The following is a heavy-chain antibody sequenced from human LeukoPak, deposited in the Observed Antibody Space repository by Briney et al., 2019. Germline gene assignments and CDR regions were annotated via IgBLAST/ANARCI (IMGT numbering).Heavy chain of an antibody. Sequence: GSLRLSCAASGFTFSSYAMNWVRQAPGKGLEWVAALSGSGGSAYYADSVKGRFTISRDNSKTTLFLQMNSLRAEDTAVYYCAKDSAVGATAEDFDSWGQGTLVTVSS. J-gene: IGHJ4*02. CDR3: AKDSAVGATAEDFDS. CDR2: LSGSGGSA. CDR1: GFTFSSYA. V-gene: IGHV3-23*01. D-gene: IGHD1-26*01.